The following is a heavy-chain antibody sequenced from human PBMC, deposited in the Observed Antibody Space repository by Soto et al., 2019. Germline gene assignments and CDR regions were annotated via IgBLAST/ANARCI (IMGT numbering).Heavy chain of an antibody. Sequence: GGSLRLSCAASGFTFSSYAMHWVRQAPGKGLEWVAVISYDGSNKYYADSVKGRFTISRDNSKNTLYLQMNSLRAEDTAVYYCARAIITGTTYFDYWGQGTLVTVSS. CDR2: ISYDGSNK. CDR1: GFTFSSYA. J-gene: IGHJ4*02. D-gene: IGHD1-7*01. V-gene: IGHV3-30-3*01. CDR3: ARAIITGTTYFDY.